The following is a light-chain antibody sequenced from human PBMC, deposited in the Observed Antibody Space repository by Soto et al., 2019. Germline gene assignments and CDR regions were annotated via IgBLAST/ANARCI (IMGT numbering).Light chain of an antibody. CDR2: DDT. Sequence: QSALTQPASVSQSPGQSNTISCTGTVGLVSWYQQHPGKVPKLIIYDDTKRPSGVSSRFSGSKSGNTASLTLSGLQTEDEADYYCCLYVGGRTYVFGTGTKVTVL. V-gene: IGLV2-23*01. J-gene: IGLJ1*01. CDR1: VGL. CDR3: CLYVGGRTYV.